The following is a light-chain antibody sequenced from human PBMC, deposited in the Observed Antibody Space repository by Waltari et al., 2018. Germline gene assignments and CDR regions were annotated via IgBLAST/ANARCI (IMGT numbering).Light chain of an antibody. J-gene: IGKJ1*01. Sequence: DIQMTQSPSPLSASVGDRVTITCRASQSISSWLAWYQQKPGKAPKILIYKAYSLESGVPSRFSGSGSGTEFTLTISSLQPDDFATYYCQQYNSASTFGQGTKVEIK. V-gene: IGKV1-5*03. CDR1: QSISSW. CDR3: QQYNSAST. CDR2: KAY.